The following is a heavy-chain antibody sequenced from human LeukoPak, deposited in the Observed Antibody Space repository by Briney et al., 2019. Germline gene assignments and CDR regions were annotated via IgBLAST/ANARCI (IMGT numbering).Heavy chain of an antibody. V-gene: IGHV3-30-3*01. CDR3: ARSGAGIGFFDY. CDR2: ISYDGSNK. CDR1: GFTFSTYA. J-gene: IGHJ4*02. Sequence: GGSLRLSCAASGFTFSTYAMHWVRQAPGKGLEWVAVISYDGSNKYYADSVKGRFTISRGNSKNTLYLQMSSLRAEDTAVYYCARSGAGIGFFDYWGQGTLVTVSS. D-gene: IGHD3-10*01.